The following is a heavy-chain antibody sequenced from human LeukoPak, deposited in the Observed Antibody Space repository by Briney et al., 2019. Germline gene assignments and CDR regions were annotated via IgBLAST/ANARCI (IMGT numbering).Heavy chain of an antibody. CDR2: ISSSSSYI. D-gene: IGHD2-15*01. CDR3: ARVRSLVVAATPHGMDV. CDR1: GFTFSSYS. Sequence: PGGSLRLSCAASGFTFSSYSMNWVRQAPVKGLEWVSSISSSSSYIYYADSVKGRFTISRDNAKNSLYLQMNSLRAEDTAVYYCARVRSLVVAATPHGMDVWGQGTTVTV. V-gene: IGHV3-21*01. J-gene: IGHJ6*02.